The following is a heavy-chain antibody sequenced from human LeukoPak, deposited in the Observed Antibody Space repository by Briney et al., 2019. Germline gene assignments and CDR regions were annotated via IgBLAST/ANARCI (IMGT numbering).Heavy chain of an antibody. CDR3: ATSDYGDYEGVSDY. Sequence: GASVKVSCKASGYTFTGYYMHWVRQAPGQGLEWMGWINPNSGGTNYAQKFQGRVTMTRDTSISTAYMELSRLRSDDTAVYYCATSDYGDYEGVSDYWGQGTLVTVSS. CDR2: INPNSGGT. J-gene: IGHJ4*02. V-gene: IGHV1-2*02. CDR1: GYTFTGYY. D-gene: IGHD4-17*01.